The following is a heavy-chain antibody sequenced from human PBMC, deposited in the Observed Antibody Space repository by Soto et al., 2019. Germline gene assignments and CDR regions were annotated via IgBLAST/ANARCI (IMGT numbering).Heavy chain of an antibody. CDR1: GFTFSSYS. CDR3: ARVPSTTSNYAFDI. CDR2: ISSSSSTI. V-gene: IGHV3-48*01. D-gene: IGHD1-1*01. Sequence: PGGSLRLSCAASGFTFSSYSMNWVRQAPGKGLEWVSYISSSSSTIYYADSVKGRFTISRDNAKNSLYLQMNSLRAEDTAVYYCARVPSTTSNYAFDIWGQGTMVTVSS. J-gene: IGHJ3*02.